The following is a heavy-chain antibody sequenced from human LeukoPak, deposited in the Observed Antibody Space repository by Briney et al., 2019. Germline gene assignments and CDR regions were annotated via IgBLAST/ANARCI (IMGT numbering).Heavy chain of an antibody. CDR3: ARERAYGWEPLPRYFDL. Sequence: PSETLSLTCAVYGGSFSGYYWSWIRQPAGKGLEWIGCIYTSGGINYNPSLKSRVTMSGDTSKKQFSLKLTSVTAADTAVYYCARERAYGWEPLPRYFDLWGRGTLVTVSS. CDR2: IYTSGGI. J-gene: IGHJ2*01. V-gene: IGHV4-4*07. CDR1: GGSFSGYY. D-gene: IGHD1-26*01.